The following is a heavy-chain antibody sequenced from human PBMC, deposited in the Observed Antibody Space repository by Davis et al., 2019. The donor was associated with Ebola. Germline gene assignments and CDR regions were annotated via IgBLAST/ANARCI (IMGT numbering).Heavy chain of an antibody. CDR2: ISHTGST. CDR3: VRRYSSGYYYFDY. V-gene: IGHV4-34*01. CDR1: GGSFSGTY. J-gene: IGHJ4*02. Sequence: SETLSLTCAVYGGSFSGTYWTWIRQPPGKGLEWIGEISHTGSTNYNPSLKSRVTLSVDTSKNQVSLKVSSVTAADTAVYYCVRRYSSGYYYFDYWGQGTLVSVSS. D-gene: IGHD6-19*01.